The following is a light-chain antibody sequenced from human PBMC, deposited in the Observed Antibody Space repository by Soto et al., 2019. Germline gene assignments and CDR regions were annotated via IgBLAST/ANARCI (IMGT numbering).Light chain of an antibody. CDR2: DAS. CDR3: QQRSNWPRLFT. V-gene: IGKV3-11*01. Sequence: EIVVTQSPATLSLSPGERATLSCRASQSVSSYLAWYQQKPGQAPRLLIYDASNRATGIPARFSGSGSGTDFTLTISSLEPEDFAVYYCQQRSNWPRLFTFGPGTKVDIK. CDR1: QSVSSY. J-gene: IGKJ3*01.